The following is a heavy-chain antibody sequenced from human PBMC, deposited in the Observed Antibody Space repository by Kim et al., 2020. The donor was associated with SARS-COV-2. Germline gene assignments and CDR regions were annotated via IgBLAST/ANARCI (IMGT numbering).Heavy chain of an antibody. V-gene: IGHV1-3*01. CDR2: INAGNGNT. Sequence: ASVKVSCKASGYTFTSYAMHWVRQAPGQRLEWMGWINAGNGNTKYSQKFQGRVTITRDTSASTAYMELSSLRSEDTAVYYCARFEVISSYYYYGMDVWGQGTTVTVSS. J-gene: IGHJ6*02. D-gene: IGHD3-16*02. CDR3: ARFEVISSYYYYGMDV. CDR1: GYTFTSYA.